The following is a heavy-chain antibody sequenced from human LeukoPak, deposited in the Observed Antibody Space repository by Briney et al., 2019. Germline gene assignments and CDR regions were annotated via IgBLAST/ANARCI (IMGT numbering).Heavy chain of an antibody. CDR2: ISGSGGST. D-gene: IGHD5-12*01. V-gene: IGHV3-23*01. Sequence: GGSLRLSCAASGFTFSSYAMSWVRQAPGKGLEWISAISGSGGSTYYADSVKGRFTISRDNSKNTLYLQMNSLRAEDTVVYYCAKSGWLRLDYWGQGTLVTVSS. J-gene: IGHJ4*02. CDR3: AKSGWLRLDY. CDR1: GFTFSSYA.